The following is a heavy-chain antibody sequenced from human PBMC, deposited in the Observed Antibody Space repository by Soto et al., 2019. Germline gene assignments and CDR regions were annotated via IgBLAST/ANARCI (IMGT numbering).Heavy chain of an antibody. J-gene: IGHJ4*02. CDR1: GGSFSGYY. CDR3: ARVRGARTYYYDSSGYGIVDY. V-gene: IGHV4-34*01. Sequence: SETLSLTCAVYGGSFSGYYWSWIRQPPGKGLEWIGEINHSGSTNYNPSLKSRVTISVDTSKNQFSLKLSSVTAADTAVYYCARVRGARTYYYDSSGYGIVDYWGQGTLVT. D-gene: IGHD3-22*01. CDR2: INHSGST.